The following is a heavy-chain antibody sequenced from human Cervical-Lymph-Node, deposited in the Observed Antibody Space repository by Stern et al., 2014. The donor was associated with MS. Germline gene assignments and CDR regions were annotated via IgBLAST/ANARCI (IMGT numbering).Heavy chain of an antibody. CDR1: GGTFSSYA. Sequence: VQLVQSGAEVKKPGSSVKVSCKTSGGTFSSYAINLVRQAPRQGLEWMGGIIPIFGTANYAQKFQGRVTITADDSTSTAYMELSSLRSEDTAVYYCARPTTVTVGAMDVWGQGTTVTVSS. CDR2: IIPIFGTA. CDR3: ARPTTVTVGAMDV. V-gene: IGHV1-69*12. D-gene: IGHD4-17*01. J-gene: IGHJ6*02.